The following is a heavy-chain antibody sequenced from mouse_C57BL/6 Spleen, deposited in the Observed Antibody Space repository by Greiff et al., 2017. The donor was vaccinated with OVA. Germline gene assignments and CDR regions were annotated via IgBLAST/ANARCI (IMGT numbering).Heavy chain of an antibody. J-gene: IGHJ4*01. Sequence: DVQLVESGAGLVKPGGSLKLSCAASGFTFSSYAMSWVRQTPETRLEWVAYISSGGDYIYYADTVKGRFTISRDNARNTLYQQMSSLKAEDTAIYYCTRVTNAMDYWGQGTSVTVSS. D-gene: IGHD2-13*01. CDR1: GFTFSSYA. CDR2: ISSGGDYI. V-gene: IGHV5-9-1*02. CDR3: TRVTNAMDY.